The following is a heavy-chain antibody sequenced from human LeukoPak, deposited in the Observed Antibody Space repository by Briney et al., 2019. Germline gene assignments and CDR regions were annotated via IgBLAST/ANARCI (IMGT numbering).Heavy chain of an antibody. D-gene: IGHD7-27*01. CDR3: ARMDPGEDYYYYMDV. V-gene: IGHV1-18*01. J-gene: IGHJ6*03. CDR2: ISAYNGNT. Sequence: GASVKVSCKASGYTFTSYGISWVRQAPGQGLEWMGWISAYNGNTNYAQKFQGRVTITADESTSTAYMELSSLRSEDTAVYYCARMDPGEDYYYYMDVWGKGTTVTISS. CDR1: GYTFTSYG.